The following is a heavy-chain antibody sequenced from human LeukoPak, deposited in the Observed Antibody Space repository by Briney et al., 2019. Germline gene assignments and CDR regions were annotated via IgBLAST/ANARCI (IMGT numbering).Heavy chain of an antibody. V-gene: IGHV4-31*02. CDR2: ISYNGDN. J-gene: IGHJ4*02. CDR1: GGSISSSESH. D-gene: IGHD2-2*01. Sequence: SETLSLTCAVSGGSISSSESHWSWIRPHPGQGLEWIGYISYNGDNSYCPSLRSRAVISLDTSKNQFSLKLTSVTAADTAVYYCARVRTGTSCYDYWGQGTRVTVSS. CDR3: ARVRTGTSCYDY.